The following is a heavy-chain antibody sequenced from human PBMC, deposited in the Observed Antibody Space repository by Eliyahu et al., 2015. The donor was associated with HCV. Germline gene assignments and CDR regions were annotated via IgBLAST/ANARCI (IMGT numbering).Heavy chain of an antibody. J-gene: IGHJ4*02. D-gene: IGHD5-18*01. CDR3: ARQPPNTASFDY. V-gene: IGHV4-59*08. CDR2: IYYSGST. Sequence: QPPGKGLEWIGYIYYSGSTNYNPSLKSRVTISVDTSKNQFSLQLSSVTAADTAVYYCARQPPNTASFDYWAQGTLVTVSS.